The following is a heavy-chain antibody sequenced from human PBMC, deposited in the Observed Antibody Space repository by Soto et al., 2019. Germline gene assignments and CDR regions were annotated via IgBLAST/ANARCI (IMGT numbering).Heavy chain of an antibody. V-gene: IGHV4-61*01. J-gene: IGHJ4*02. Sequence: SETLSLTCTVSGVSVSSGSFYWAWIRQPPGKGLEWIGFGSYSGTANYKPSLKSRVTISVDTSRSQISLKVSSLTAADTAVYYCARGATVTQFDYWGRGTLVTVSS. CDR3: ARGATVTQFDY. CDR1: GVSVSSGSFY. CDR2: GSYSGTA. D-gene: IGHD4-17*01.